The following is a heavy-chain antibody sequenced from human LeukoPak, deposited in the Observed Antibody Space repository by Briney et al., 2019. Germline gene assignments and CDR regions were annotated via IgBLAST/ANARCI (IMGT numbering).Heavy chain of an antibody. CDR3: ARDGPISRITGTTRGDY. J-gene: IGHJ4*02. CDR1: GFTFSSYG. D-gene: IGHD1-20*01. V-gene: IGHV3-30*02. Sequence: GGSLRLSCAASGFTFSSYGMHWVRQAPGKGLEWVAFIRYDGSNKYYADSVKGRFTISRDNSKNTLYLQMNSLRSEDTAVYYCARDGPISRITGTTRGDYWGQGTLVTVSS. CDR2: IRYDGSNK.